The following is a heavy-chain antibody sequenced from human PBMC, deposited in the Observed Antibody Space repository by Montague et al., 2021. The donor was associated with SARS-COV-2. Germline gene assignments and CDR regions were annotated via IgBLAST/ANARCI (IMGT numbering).Heavy chain of an antibody. CDR2: TYYRSKWYN. V-gene: IGHV6-1*01. CDR1: GDNVSSNIAA. Sequence: CAISGDNVSSNIAAWYWIRQSPSRGLGWLGRTYYRSKWYNDYAVSVRSRITISPDTSKNQFSLQLNSVTPEDTAVYYCTQERGPGRTTWHYFDYWGQGTLVTVSS. CDR3: TQERGPGRTTWHYFDY. J-gene: IGHJ4*02. D-gene: IGHD1-14*01.